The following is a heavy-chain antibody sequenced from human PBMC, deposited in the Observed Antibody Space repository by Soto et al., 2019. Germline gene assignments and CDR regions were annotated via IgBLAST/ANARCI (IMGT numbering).Heavy chain of an antibody. CDR1: CYSFPSYG. D-gene: IGHD3-16*02. V-gene: IGHV1-18*04. J-gene: IGHJ2*01. CDR2: ISAYNGNT. CDR3: ATTAVWGSYRYTTGYFDL. Sequence: GASAEVSCEDSCYSFPSYGSSWVRQATGQGLEWMGWISAYNGNTNYAQKLQGRVTMTTDTSTSTAYMELRSLRSDDTAVYYCATTAVWGSYRYTTGYFDLWGRGNLVTVSS.